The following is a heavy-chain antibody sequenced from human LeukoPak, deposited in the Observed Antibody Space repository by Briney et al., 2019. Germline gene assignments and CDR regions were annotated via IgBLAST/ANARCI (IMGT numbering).Heavy chain of an antibody. V-gene: IGHV4-61*02. D-gene: IGHD6-6*01. CDR2: IYTSGST. CDR1: GGSISSGSYY. Sequence: SQTLSLTCTVSGGSISSGSYYWSWIRQPAGKGLEWIGRIYTSGSTNYNPSLKSRVTISVDTSKNQLSLKLSSVTAADTAVYYCARYSSSPGSVAWFDPWGQGTLVTVSS. CDR3: ARYSSSPGSVAWFDP. J-gene: IGHJ5*02.